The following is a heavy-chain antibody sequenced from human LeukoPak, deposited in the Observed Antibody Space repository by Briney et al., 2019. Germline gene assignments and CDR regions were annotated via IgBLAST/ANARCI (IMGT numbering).Heavy chain of an antibody. Sequence: PGGSLRLSCAASGFTFSRYAMSWVRQAPGKGLEWVSAISGRGGSTNYADSVKGRFTISRDNSKNTLYLQINSLRAEDTAVYYCATTQTGVYYYDTSGYYYFDYWGQGTLATVSS. CDR3: ATTQTGVYYYDTSGYYYFDY. CDR1: GFTFSRYA. J-gene: IGHJ4*02. V-gene: IGHV3-23*01. D-gene: IGHD3-22*01. CDR2: ISGRGGST.